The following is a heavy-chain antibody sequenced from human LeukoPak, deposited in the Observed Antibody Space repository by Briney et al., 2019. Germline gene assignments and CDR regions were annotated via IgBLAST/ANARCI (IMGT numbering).Heavy chain of an antibody. V-gene: IGHV1-2*02. CDR1: GYTFTGYY. Sequence: EASVKVSCKASGYTFTGYYMHWVRQAPGQGLEWMGWINPNSGGTNYAQEFQGRVTMTRDTSISTAYMELSRLRSDDTAVYYCARYDIMSGGQFDPWGQGTLVTVSS. CDR2: INPNSGGT. D-gene: IGHD3-22*01. J-gene: IGHJ5*02. CDR3: ARYDIMSGGQFDP.